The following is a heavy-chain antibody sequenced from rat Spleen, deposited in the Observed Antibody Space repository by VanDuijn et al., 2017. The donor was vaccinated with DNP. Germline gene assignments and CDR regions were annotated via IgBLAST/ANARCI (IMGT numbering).Heavy chain of an antibody. CDR3: IRWNSGHFDY. J-gene: IGHJ2*01. V-gene: IGHV5-58*01. D-gene: IGHD4-3*01. CDR2: INTDGGGT. CDR1: GFTFSSYW. Sequence: EVQLVETGGGLVQPGRSLKLSCVASGFTFSSYWMFWVRQAPGKGLEWVASINTDGGGTYYPDSVKGRFTISRDNAKSTLYLQMNSLRYEDMATYYCIRWNSGHFDYWGQGVMVTVSS.